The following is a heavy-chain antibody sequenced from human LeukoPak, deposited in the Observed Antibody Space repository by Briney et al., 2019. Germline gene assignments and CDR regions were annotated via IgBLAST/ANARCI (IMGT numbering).Heavy chain of an antibody. V-gene: IGHV3-30-3*01. D-gene: IGHD3-10*01. CDR2: ISYDGSNK. CDR1: GFTFSSYP. CDR3: ARLHPGSGSYSSKFDY. J-gene: IGHJ4*02. Sequence: PGGPLTLSCTASGFTFSSYPMHWVRQAPGKGLEWVALISYDGSNKYYADSVKGRFTISRDNSKNTLYLQMNSLRAEDTAVYYCARLHPGSGSYSSKFDYWGQGTLVTVSS.